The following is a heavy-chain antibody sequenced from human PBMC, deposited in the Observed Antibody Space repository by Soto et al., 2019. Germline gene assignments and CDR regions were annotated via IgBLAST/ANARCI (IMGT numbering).Heavy chain of an antibody. CDR1: GYTLTELS. CDR3: ATNTRSSIAEYFDY. D-gene: IGHD6-6*01. V-gene: IGHV1-24*01. J-gene: IGHJ4*02. CDR2: FDTEDGET. Sequence: ASVKVSCKVSGYTLTELSMHWVRQAPGKGLGWMGGFDTEDGETIYAQKFQGRVTMTEDTSTDTAYMELSSLRSEDTAVYYCATNTRSSIAEYFDYWGQGTLVTVSS.